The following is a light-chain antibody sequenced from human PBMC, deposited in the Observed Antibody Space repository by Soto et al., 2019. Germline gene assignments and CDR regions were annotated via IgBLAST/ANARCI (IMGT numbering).Light chain of an antibody. CDR1: QSVSTS. CDR2: DAS. Sequence: EIVLTQSPATLSLSPGERATLSCRASQSVSTSLAWYQQKPGQAPRLRIYDASNRATGIPARFSGSGSGTDFTLTISSLEPEDFAVYYCQQRTNWPFFTFGPGTKVDIK. J-gene: IGKJ3*01. CDR3: QQRTNWPFFT. V-gene: IGKV3-11*01.